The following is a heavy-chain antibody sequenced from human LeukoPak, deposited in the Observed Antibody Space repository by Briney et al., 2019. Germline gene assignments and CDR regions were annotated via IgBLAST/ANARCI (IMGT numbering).Heavy chain of an antibody. D-gene: IGHD2-2*01. V-gene: IGHV4-38-2*02. J-gene: IGHJ5*02. CDR1: GYSISSGYY. Sequence: SETLSLTCTVSGYSISSGYYWGWIRPPPGKGLEWIGSIYHSGSTYYNPSLMSRVTISVDTSKNQFSLKLSSVTAADTAVYYCARVGAGYCSSTSCSRDWFDPWGQGTLVTVSS. CDR3: ARVGAGYCSSTSCSRDWFDP. CDR2: IYHSGST.